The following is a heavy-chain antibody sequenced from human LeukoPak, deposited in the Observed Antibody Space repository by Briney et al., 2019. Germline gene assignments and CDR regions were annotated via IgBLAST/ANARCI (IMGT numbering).Heavy chain of an antibody. V-gene: IGHV3-23*01. J-gene: IGHJ4*02. CDR1: GFTFSNYA. D-gene: IGHD3-9*01. Sequence: PGGSLRLSCAASGFTFSNYAMSWVRQAPGKGLEWVSAIVGSGGSTYYADSVRGGFTISRDNPKNTLYLQMNSLRAEDTAVYYCAKWGDYDILTGYYDSDYWGQGTLVTVSS. CDR3: AKWGDYDILTGYYDSDY. CDR2: IVGSGGST.